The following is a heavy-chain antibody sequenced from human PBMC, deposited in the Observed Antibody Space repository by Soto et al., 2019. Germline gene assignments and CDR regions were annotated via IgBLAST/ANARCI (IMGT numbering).Heavy chain of an antibody. J-gene: IGHJ3*01. CDR3: ATPGGRDFNAFDL. V-gene: IGHV5-51*01. Sequence: PGESLKISCKGSGYTFTRNWIGWLRQMPGKGLEWMGIIFPIHSDTRYSPSSQGQVTISADNSISTAYLQWSSLKASDTAIYYCATPGGRDFNAFDLWGQGTMVTVSS. CDR1: GYTFTRNW. D-gene: IGHD2-21*02. CDR2: IFPIHSDT.